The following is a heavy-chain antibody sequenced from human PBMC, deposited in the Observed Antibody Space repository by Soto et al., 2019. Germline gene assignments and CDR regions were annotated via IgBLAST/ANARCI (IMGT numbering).Heavy chain of an antibody. Sequence: QVQLVESGGGVVQPGTSLRLFCVASGFTFSSHGMHWFRQAPGKGLEWVAVIWFDGSNQYYGDSVKGRFTISRDNSRSRLYLHMNSVRADDSAVYYCARSPSGGTIFWPGDYWGQGTMVTVSS. CDR1: GFTFSSHG. D-gene: IGHD3-9*01. CDR3: ARSPSGGTIFWPGDY. J-gene: IGHJ4*02. V-gene: IGHV3-33*01. CDR2: IWFDGSNQ.